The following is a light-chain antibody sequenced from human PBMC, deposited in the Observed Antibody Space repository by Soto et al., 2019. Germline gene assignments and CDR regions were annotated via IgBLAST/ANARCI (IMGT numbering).Light chain of an antibody. CDR3: LQDYNYPWT. V-gene: IGKV1-6*01. J-gene: IGKJ1*01. CDR1: QGIGND. CDR2: AAS. Sequence: AIQMTQSPSSLSASVGDRVTITCRASQGIGNDLGWYQEKPGKAPNLLIYAASNLQSGVPSRFSGSGSGTDFTLTISSLQTEDFATYYCLQDYNYPWTFGQGTKVEIK.